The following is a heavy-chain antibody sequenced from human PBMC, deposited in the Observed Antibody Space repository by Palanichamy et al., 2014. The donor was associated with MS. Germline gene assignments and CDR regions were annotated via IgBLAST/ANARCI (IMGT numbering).Heavy chain of an antibody. V-gene: IGHV3-74*01. Sequence: EVQLVESGGDLVQPGGSLRLSCAASGFTFSGYWMHWVRQAPGKGLVWVARTDNDGSATSYADSVKGRFTVSRDNAKNALYLEMNSLSAEDTAVYFCARDQAPGYFDYWGQGTLVTVSS. CDR2: TDNDGSAT. CDR1: GFTFSGYW. J-gene: IGHJ4*02. CDR3: ARDQAPGYFDY. D-gene: IGHD6-13*01.